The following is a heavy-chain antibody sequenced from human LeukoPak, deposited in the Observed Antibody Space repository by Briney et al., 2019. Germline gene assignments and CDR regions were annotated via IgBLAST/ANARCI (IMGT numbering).Heavy chain of an antibody. V-gene: IGHV4-30-4*08. CDR2: IYYSGST. Sequence: SQTLSLTCTVSGGSISSGDYYWSWLRHPPGPGLEWLVYIYYSGSTYYKPSLKSPVTISVVTSKVQFSLKLSSVTAADTAVYYCARVNFWSGYYDPSADWFDPCGQGSLVTVAS. CDR3: ARVNFWSGYYDPSADWFDP. CDR1: GGSISSGDYY. J-gene: IGHJ5*02. D-gene: IGHD3-3*01.